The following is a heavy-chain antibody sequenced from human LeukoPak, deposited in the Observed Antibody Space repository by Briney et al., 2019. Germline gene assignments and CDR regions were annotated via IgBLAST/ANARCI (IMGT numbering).Heavy chain of an antibody. V-gene: IGHV4-61*02. J-gene: IGHJ3*02. CDR1: GGSISSDSYH. D-gene: IGHD2-21*01. CDR3: AFRTIGVAFDI. CDR2: ILSSGST. Sequence: PSQTLYLTCTVSGGSISSDSYHWSWIRQSAGKGLEWIGRILSSGSTNYNPSLRSRVTISVDTSKNKFSLDMSSVTAADTAVYYCAFRTIGVAFDIWGQGTMVTVSS.